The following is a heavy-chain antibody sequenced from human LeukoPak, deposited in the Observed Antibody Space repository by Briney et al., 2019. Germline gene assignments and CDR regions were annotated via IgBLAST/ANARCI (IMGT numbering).Heavy chain of an antibody. CDR1: ADSFTSYW. CDR3: ARLLFAGSSWYYSDY. V-gene: IGHV5-51*01. J-gene: IGHJ4*02. CDR2: IYPGDSDT. Sequence: GESLMIFSSGAADSFTSYWFGCLGQMPGKGREWMGCIYPGDSDTRYSPSFQGQVTISADKSTSTAYLQWSSLKASETAMYYCARLLFAGSSWYYSDYWGQGTLVTVSS. D-gene: IGHD6-13*01.